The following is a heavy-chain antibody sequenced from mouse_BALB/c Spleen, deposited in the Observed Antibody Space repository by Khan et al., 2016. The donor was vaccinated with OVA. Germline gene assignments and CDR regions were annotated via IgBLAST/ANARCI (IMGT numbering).Heavy chain of an antibody. V-gene: IGHV3-2*02. CDR3: ARCFTY. Sequence: EVQLQESGPGLVKPSQSLSLTCTVTGYSITSDYAWNWIRQFPGNKLEWMGYISYSGSTTSNPSLKSRISITRDTSKNQFFLHLNSVTTEDTATYYCARCFTYWGQGTLVTVSA. J-gene: IGHJ3*01. CDR2: ISYSGST. CDR1: GYSITSDYA.